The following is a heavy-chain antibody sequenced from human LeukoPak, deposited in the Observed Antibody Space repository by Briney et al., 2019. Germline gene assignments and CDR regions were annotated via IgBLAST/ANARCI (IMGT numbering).Heavy chain of an antibody. J-gene: IGHJ4*02. CDR1: GGTFSSYA. Sequence: SVKVSCKASGGTFSSYAISWVRQAPGQGLEWMGGIIPIFGTANYAQKFQGRVTITADKYTGTDYMELSSLRSEDTAVYYCASPGSRGAFDYWGQGTLVTVSS. D-gene: IGHD6-25*01. CDR3: ASPGSRGAFDY. V-gene: IGHV1-69*06. CDR2: IIPIFGTA.